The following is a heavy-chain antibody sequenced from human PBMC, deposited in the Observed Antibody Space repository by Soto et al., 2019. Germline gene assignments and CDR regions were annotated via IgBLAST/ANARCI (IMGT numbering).Heavy chain of an antibody. CDR2: ISGSGGST. CDR1: GFTFSSYA. Sequence: GGALRLSCAASGFTFSSYAISWVRPAPGKGLEWVSAISGSGGSTYYADSVKGRFTISRDNSKNTLYLQMNSLRAEDTAVYYCAKDHENYSSSWETYWYFDLWGRGTLVTVSS. CDR3: AKDHENYSSSWETYWYFDL. D-gene: IGHD6-13*01. V-gene: IGHV3-23*01. J-gene: IGHJ2*01.